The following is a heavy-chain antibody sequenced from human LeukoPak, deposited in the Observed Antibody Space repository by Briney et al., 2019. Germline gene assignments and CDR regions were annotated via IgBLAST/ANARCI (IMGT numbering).Heavy chain of an antibody. CDR3: ARDFGSSWYGHWFDP. CDR2: IYYSGST. Sequence: SETLSLTCTVSGGSISSYYWSWIRQPPGKGLEWIGYIYYSGSTNYNPSLKSRVTISVDTSKNQFSLKLSSVTAADTAVYYCARDFGSSWYGHWFDPWGQGTLVTVSS. J-gene: IGHJ5*02. D-gene: IGHD6-13*01. V-gene: IGHV4-59*01. CDR1: GGSISSYY.